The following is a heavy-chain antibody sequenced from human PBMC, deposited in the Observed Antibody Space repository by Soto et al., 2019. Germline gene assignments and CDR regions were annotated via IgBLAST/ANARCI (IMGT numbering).Heavy chain of an antibody. V-gene: IGHV3-7*03. CDR1: GFTFTTCW. J-gene: IGHJ4*02. CDR2: INKDGSEK. Sequence: GGSLRLSXAASGFTFTTCWMTWVRQAPGKGLEWVANINKDGSEKYYMDSVRGRFTISRDNAKNSLFLQMNSLRAEDTAVYYCASRPCEVNYYGVFDYWGQGALVTVSS. CDR3: ASRPCEVNYYGVFDY. D-gene: IGHD3-22*01.